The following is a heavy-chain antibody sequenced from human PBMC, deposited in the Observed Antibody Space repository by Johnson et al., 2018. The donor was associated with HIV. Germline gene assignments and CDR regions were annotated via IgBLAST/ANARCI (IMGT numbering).Heavy chain of an antibody. D-gene: IGHD6-13*01. CDR3: ARGGIAAAGDAFDI. V-gene: IGHV3-33*08. Sequence: QVQLVESGGGVVQPGKSLTLSCVGSGLSFSNFGMHWVRQAPGKGLEWVAFIRYDGSNKYYADSVKGRFTISRDNAKNSLYLQMNSLRAEDTAVYYCARGGIAAAGDAFDIWGQGTMVTVSS. CDR2: IRYDGSNK. J-gene: IGHJ3*02. CDR1: GLSFSNFG.